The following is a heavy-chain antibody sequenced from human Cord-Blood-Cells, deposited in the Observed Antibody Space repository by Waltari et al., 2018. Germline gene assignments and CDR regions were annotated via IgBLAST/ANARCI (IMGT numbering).Heavy chain of an antibody. Sequence: EVQLLESGGGLVQPGGSLRLSCVASGFTFRSYAMSWVRQAPGKGREWVSAISGSGGSTYYADSVKGRFTISRDNSKNTLYLQMNSLRAEDTAVYYCAKESKPPYDILTGYYYYYGMDVWGQGTTVTVSS. V-gene: IGHV3-23*01. CDR3: AKESKPPYDILTGYYYYYGMDV. J-gene: IGHJ6*02. CDR1: GFTFRSYA. CDR2: ISGSGGST. D-gene: IGHD3-9*01.